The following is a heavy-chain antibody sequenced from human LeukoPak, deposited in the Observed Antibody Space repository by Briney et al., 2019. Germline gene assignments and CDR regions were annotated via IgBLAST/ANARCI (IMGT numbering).Heavy chain of an antibody. Sequence: SETLSLTCAVSGYSISSGDYWGWIRQPPGKGLEWIGNIYHSGSTFYNPSLKSRVTISVHTSKNQFSLKLSSVTAADTAGYYCARITGSYYYYYRDVWGKGTRVTVSS. CDR1: GYSISSGDY. J-gene: IGHJ6*03. V-gene: IGHV4-38-2*01. CDR3: ARITGSYYYYYRDV. CDR2: IYHSGST. D-gene: IGHD3-10*01.